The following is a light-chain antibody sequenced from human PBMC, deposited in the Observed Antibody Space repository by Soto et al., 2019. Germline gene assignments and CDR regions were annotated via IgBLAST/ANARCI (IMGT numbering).Light chain of an antibody. CDR1: RSDVGGYNF. CDR2: EVS. V-gene: IGLV2-8*01. J-gene: IGLJ2*01. Sequence: QSALTQPPSASGSPGQSVTISCTGTRSDVGGYNFVSWYQQHPDKAPKLMIYEVSKRPSGVPDRFSGSKSGNTASLTVSGLQAEDEADYYCSSYAGSNNFVVFGGGTKVTVL. CDR3: SSYAGSNNFVV.